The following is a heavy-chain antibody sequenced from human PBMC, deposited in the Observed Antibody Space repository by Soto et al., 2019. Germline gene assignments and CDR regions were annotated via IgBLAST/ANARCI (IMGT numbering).Heavy chain of an antibody. Sequence: QVQLVQSGAEVKKPGSSVKVSCKASGGTFSSYAISWVRQAPGQGLEWMGGIIPIFGTANYAQKFQGRVTITADKSTNKAYMELSSLRSEDTAVYYCARGKAYYDILTGCFDYWGQGTLVTVAS. CDR3: ARGKAYYDILTGCFDY. D-gene: IGHD3-9*01. CDR2: IIPIFGTA. J-gene: IGHJ4*02. CDR1: GGTFSSYA. V-gene: IGHV1-69*06.